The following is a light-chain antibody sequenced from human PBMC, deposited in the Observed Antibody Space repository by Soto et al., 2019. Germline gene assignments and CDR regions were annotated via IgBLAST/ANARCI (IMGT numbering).Light chain of an antibody. V-gene: IGKV1-27*01. CDR3: QKYNSAPRT. Sequence: DIQMAQTPSSLSASLGDRVTISCRASQGISTYLAWYQQKPGKVPKLLIYDASTLQSGVPSRFSGSGSGTDFTLTISSLQPEDVATYYCQKYNSAPRTFGQGTKVDIK. CDR1: QGISTY. CDR2: DAS. J-gene: IGKJ1*01.